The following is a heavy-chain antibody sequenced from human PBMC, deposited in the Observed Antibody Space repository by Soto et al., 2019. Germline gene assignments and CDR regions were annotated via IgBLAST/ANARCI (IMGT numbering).Heavy chain of an antibody. CDR3: ARSPPTGITIFGVAPPTGSMDV. CDR2: IDPSDSYT. J-gene: IGHJ6*02. D-gene: IGHD3-3*01. V-gene: IGHV5-10-1*01. Sequence: GESLKICCKGAGYSFTNYLISVVRQMPGKGLGGMGRIDPSDSYTNYSPSFQGHVTISADKSISTAYLQWSSLKASDTAMYYCARSPPTGITIFGVAPPTGSMDVWGQGTTVTVSS. CDR1: GYSFTNYL.